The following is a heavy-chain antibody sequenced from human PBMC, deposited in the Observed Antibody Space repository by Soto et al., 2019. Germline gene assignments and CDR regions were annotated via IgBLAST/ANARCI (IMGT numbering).Heavy chain of an antibody. CDR2: IIPIFGTA. CDR3: AREDNDILTGYYTY. Sequence: SVKVSCKASGGTFSSYAISWVRQAPGQGLEWMGGIIPIFGTANYAQKFQGRVTITADESTSTAYMELSSLRSEDTAVYYCAREDNDILTGYYTYWGQEALVTVSS. V-gene: IGHV1-69*13. CDR1: GGTFSSYA. J-gene: IGHJ4*01. D-gene: IGHD3-9*01.